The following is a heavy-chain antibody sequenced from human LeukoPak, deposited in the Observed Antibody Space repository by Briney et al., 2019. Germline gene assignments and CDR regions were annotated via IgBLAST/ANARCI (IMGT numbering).Heavy chain of an antibody. CDR1: SGSISSGSYY. Sequence: SETLSLTCTVSSGSISSGSYYWSWIRQPAGKGLEWIGRIFSSGTNHANPSLQSRVTLSVDTSKNQFSLKLSSVTAADTAVYYCARLRDYYYNYMDVWGKGTTVTISS. V-gene: IGHV4-61*02. J-gene: IGHJ6*03. CDR3: ARLRDYYYNYMDV. CDR2: IFSSGTN.